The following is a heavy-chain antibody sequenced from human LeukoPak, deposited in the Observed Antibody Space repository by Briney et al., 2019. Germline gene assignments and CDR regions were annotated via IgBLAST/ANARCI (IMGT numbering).Heavy chain of an antibody. CDR2: IIPIFGTA. J-gene: IGHJ5*02. CDR3: AKNQLLQNWFDP. Sequence: SVKVSCKASGGTFISYAISWVRQAPGQGLEWMGGIIPIFGTANYAQKFQGRVTITADESTSTAHMELSSLRSEDTAVYYCAKNQLLQNWFDPWGQGTLVTVSS. D-gene: IGHD2-2*01. V-gene: IGHV1-69*13. CDR1: GGTFISYA.